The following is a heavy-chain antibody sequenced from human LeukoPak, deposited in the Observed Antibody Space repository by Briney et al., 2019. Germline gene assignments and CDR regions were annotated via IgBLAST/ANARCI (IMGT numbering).Heavy chain of an antibody. J-gene: IGHJ3*02. V-gene: IGHV3-30*02. D-gene: IGHD1-26*01. Sequence: GGSLRLSCAACGFTFSSYGMHWVRPAPRKGLEWVAFIRDDGSNKYYADSVKGRFTISRDNSKSTLYLQMNSLRAEDTAVYYCAKRWELPDDAFDIWGQGTMVTVSS. CDR2: IRDDGSNK. CDR1: GFTFSSYG. CDR3: AKRWELPDDAFDI.